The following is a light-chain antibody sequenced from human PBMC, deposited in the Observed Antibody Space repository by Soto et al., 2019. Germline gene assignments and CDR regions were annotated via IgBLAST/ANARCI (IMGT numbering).Light chain of an antibody. CDR2: AAS. CDR3: QQLNDYPIT. Sequence: IQLTQSPSSLSASVGDRVTITCRANQGISSYLAWYQQKPGKAPKLLIYAASTLQSGVPSRFSGSGSGTDFTLTISSLQPEDFATYYCQQLNDYPITFGQGTRLEIK. J-gene: IGKJ5*01. CDR1: QGISSY. V-gene: IGKV1-9*01.